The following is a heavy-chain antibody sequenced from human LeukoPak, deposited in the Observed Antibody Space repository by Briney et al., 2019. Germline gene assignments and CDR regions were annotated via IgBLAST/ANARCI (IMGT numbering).Heavy chain of an antibody. CDR1: GDSVSSGSYY. D-gene: IGHD4-23*01. V-gene: IGHV4-61*02. CDR3: AREDGGNFDY. J-gene: IGHJ4*02. CDR2: IYTSDNT. Sequence: SETLSLTCTVSGDSVSSGSYYWRWIRQPAGQGLEWVGRIYTSDNTNYNPSLKSRVTISVDTSKNQFSLKLSSVTAADTAVYYCAREDGGNFDYWGQGTLVTVSS.